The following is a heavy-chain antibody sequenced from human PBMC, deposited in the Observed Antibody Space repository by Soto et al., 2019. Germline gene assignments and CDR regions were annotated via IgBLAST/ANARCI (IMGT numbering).Heavy chain of an antibody. J-gene: IGHJ4*02. V-gene: IGHV3-23*01. CDR1: GFTFSTYA. D-gene: IGHD2-2*01. CDR3: AKDKGGRYCSRTSCLYSFDY. Sequence: EVQLLESGGGLVQPGGSLRLSCTASGFTFSTYAMSWVRQAPGKGLEWVSTISDSGSTYYADSVKGRFTISRDNSKTTQNLEMNSRRGEDTAVYYCAKDKGGRYCSRTSCLYSFDYWGQRTLVSDS. CDR2: ISDSGST.